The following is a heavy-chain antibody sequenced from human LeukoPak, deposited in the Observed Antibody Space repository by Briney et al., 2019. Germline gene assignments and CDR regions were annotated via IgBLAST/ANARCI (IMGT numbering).Heavy chain of an antibody. Sequence: SETLSLTCTVSGGSISYYYWSWIRQPPGKGLEWIGYIYYSGSTNYDPSLKSRVTIAVDTSKNQFSLNLSSVTTADTAVYYCARVSCSSTSCPRRDALDVWGQGTMVTVSS. CDR1: GGSISYYY. CDR2: IYYSGST. D-gene: IGHD2-2*01. CDR3: ARVSCSSTSCPRRDALDV. V-gene: IGHV4-59*01. J-gene: IGHJ3*01.